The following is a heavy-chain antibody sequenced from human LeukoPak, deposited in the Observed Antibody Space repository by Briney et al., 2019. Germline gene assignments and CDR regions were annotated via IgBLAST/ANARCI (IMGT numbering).Heavy chain of an antibody. Sequence: GGSLRLSCEASGFTFDDHGMLWVRQAPGKGLEWVSTISWNSASVGYVDSVKGRFTISRDNAKKTLYLQMNSLRPEDTALYYCAKDYGYSSSWYDYWGQGTLVTVSS. D-gene: IGHD6-13*01. CDR1: GFTFDDHG. V-gene: IGHV3-9*01. CDR2: ISWNSASV. CDR3: AKDYGYSSSWYDY. J-gene: IGHJ4*02.